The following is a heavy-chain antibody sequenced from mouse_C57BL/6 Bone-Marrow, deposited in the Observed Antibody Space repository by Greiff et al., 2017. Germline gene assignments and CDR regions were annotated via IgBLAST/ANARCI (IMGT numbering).Heavy chain of an antibody. D-gene: IGHD2-1*01. CDR1: GFTISDYY. Sequence: EVQLQESGGGLVQPGGSLKLSCAASGFTISDYYMYWVRQTPEKRLEWVAYISNGGGSTYYPDTVKGRFTISRDNAKNTLYLQMSRLKSEDTAMYYCARDGKGCAYWGQGTLVNVSA. CDR3: ARDGKGCAY. V-gene: IGHV5-12*01. CDR2: ISNGGGST. J-gene: IGHJ3*01.